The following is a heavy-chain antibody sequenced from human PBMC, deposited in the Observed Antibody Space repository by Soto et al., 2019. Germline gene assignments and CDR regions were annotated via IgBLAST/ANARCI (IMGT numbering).Heavy chain of an antibody. CDR2: MKEDGSEI. V-gene: IGHV3-7*01. J-gene: IGHJ4*02. D-gene: IGHD6-25*01. CDR3: ARGYSGEDY. CDR1: GFPFSTYW. Sequence: EVQLVESGGGLVQPGGSLRLSCEASGFPFSTYWMSWVRQAPGKGLEWVASMKEDGSEIYYVDSVKGRFTISRDNAKNSLYLQMNSLRADDTSLYYCARGYSGEDYWGQGTLVTVSS.